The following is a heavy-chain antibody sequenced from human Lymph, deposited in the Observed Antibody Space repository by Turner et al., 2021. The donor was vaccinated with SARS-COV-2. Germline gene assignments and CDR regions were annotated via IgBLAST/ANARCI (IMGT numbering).Heavy chain of an antibody. CDR1: GFTFDEYV. CDR2: ISWNSGSI. J-gene: IGHJ6*02. Sequence: VQLVESGGGLVQPGRSLRLSCAASGFTFDEYVMHWVRQAPGKGLEWVSGISWNSGSIGYADSVKGRFTSSRDNAKNSLYLQMNSLRAEDTALYYCAKGRRFGMDVWGQGTTVTVSS. CDR3: AKGRRFGMDV. V-gene: IGHV3-9*01.